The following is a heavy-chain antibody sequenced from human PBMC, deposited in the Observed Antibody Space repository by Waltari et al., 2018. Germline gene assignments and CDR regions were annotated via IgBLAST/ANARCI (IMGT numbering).Heavy chain of an antibody. V-gene: IGHV5-51*03. CDR1: GYSFTSYW. J-gene: IGHJ4*02. Sequence: EVQLVQSGAEVKKPGESLKISCKGSGYSFTSYWIGWVRQMPGKGLEWMGIIYPGDADTRYSPSFQGQGTISADKSISTAYLQWSSLKASDTAMYYCARLSYDILTGHLGPFDYWGQGTLVTVSS. D-gene: IGHD3-9*01. CDR2: IYPGDADT. CDR3: ARLSYDILTGHLGPFDY.